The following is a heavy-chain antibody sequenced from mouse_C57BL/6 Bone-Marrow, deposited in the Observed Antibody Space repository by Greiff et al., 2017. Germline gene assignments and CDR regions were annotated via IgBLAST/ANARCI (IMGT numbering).Heavy chain of an antibody. CDR1: GYTFTSYW. Sequence: VQLVESGAELVKPGASVKMSCKASGYTFTSYWITWVKQRPGQGLEWIGDIYPGSGSTNYNEKFKSKATLTVDTSSSTAYMQLSSLTSEDSAVYYCARGGYWYFDVWGTGTTVTVSS. CDR2: IYPGSGST. CDR3: ARGGYWYFDV. V-gene: IGHV1-55*01. J-gene: IGHJ1*03.